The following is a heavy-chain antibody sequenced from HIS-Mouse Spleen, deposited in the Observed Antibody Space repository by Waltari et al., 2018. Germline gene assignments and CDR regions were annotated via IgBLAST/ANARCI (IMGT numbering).Heavy chain of an antibody. Sequence: QVQLVQSGAEVKKPGSSVKVSCKASGGTFSSYAISWVRQAPGQGLEWMGRITPILDIANDAKKFQGRVTITAEKSTSTAYMELSSLRSEDTAVYYCARVLSGGSYFDYWGQGTLVTVSS. V-gene: IGHV1-69*04. CDR2: ITPILDIA. CDR1: GGTFSSYA. J-gene: IGHJ4*02. D-gene: IGHD1-26*01. CDR3: ARVLSGGSYFDY.